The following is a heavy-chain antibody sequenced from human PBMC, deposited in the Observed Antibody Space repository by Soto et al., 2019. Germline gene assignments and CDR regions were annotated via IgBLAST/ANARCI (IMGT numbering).Heavy chain of an antibody. CDR1: GFSLTTRGVA. D-gene: IGHD5-12*01. V-gene: IGHV2-5*02. J-gene: IGHJ4*02. Sequence: QITLKESGPALVRPTQTLTLTCSFSGFSLTTRGVAVGWIRQPPGKALEWLALIFWDDDKWYSPSLRSRLTITEDTSKNQLVLTVTNMDPVDTATYYCAHRSRGYAYYFAQWGQGTLVTVSS. CDR2: IFWDDDK. CDR3: AHRSRGYAYYFAQ.